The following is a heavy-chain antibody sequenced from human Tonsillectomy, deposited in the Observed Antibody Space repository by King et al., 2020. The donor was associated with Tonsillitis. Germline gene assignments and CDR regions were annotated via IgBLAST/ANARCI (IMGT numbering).Heavy chain of an antibody. CDR1: GFTFSSYE. J-gene: IGHJ5*02. CDR3: ARGDYDYGWGSYRSRGWFDP. Sequence: QLVQSGGGLVQPGGSLRLSCAASGFTFSSYEMNWVRQAPGKGLEWVSYISSSGSTIYYADSVKGRFTISRDNAKNSLYLQMNSLRAEDTAVYYCARGDYDYGWGSYRSRGWFDPWGQGTLVTVSS. CDR2: ISSSGSTI. V-gene: IGHV3-48*03. D-gene: IGHD3-16*02.